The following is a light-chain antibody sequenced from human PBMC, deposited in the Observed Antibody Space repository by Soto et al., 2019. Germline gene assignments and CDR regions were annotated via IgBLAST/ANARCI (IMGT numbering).Light chain of an antibody. J-gene: IGKJ1*01. CDR3: QQYGASRT. CDR2: DAS. CDR1: QSIRNNY. V-gene: IGKV3-20*01. Sequence: EIVLTQSPGTLSVSPGERATLSCRASQSIRNNYLAWYEQKPSQAPRLLIYDASSRATGIPDRFSGSGSGTDFTLTISRLEPEHSAVYYCQQYGASRTFGQGNRVEI.